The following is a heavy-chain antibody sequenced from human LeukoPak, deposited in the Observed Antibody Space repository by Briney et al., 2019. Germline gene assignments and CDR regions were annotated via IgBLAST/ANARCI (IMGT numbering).Heavy chain of an antibody. V-gene: IGHV4-39*07. J-gene: IGHJ3*02. Sequence: PSETLSLTCTVSGGSISSSSNYWGWIRQSPGKGLEWIGSVYYSGSTYYNPSVKSRVTISVDTSKNQFSLKLRSVTAADTAVYYCAQTTLLNGNAFDIWGQGTMVTVSS. CDR1: GGSISSSSNY. CDR2: VYYSGST. D-gene: IGHD1-1*01. CDR3: AQTTLLNGNAFDI.